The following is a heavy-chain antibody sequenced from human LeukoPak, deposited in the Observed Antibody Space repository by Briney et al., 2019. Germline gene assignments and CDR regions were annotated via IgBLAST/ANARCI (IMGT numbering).Heavy chain of an antibody. CDR1: GYTFTSYA. Sequence: GASVKVSCKASGYTFTSYAMHWVRQAPGQRLEWMGWINAGNGNTKYSQKFQGRVTITRDTSASTAYMELSSLRSEDTAVYYCARVLDDFWSGYAAGDYWGQGTLVTVSP. CDR3: ARVLDDFWSGYAAGDY. V-gene: IGHV1-3*01. CDR2: INAGNGNT. D-gene: IGHD3-3*01. J-gene: IGHJ4*02.